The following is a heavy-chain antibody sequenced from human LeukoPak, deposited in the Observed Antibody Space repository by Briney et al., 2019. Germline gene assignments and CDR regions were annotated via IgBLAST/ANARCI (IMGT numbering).Heavy chain of an antibody. J-gene: IGHJ4*02. Sequence: SSVKVSCKASGGTFSSYAISWMRQAPGQGLEWMGRIIPIFGTPNYAQKFQGRVTITTDESTRTAYMELSSLRSEDTAVYYCARDSCGGDCYENDQYYFDCWGQGTLVTVSS. CDR3: ARDSCGGDCYENDQYYFDC. D-gene: IGHD2-21*02. CDR2: IIPIFGTP. CDR1: GGTFSSYA. V-gene: IGHV1-69*05.